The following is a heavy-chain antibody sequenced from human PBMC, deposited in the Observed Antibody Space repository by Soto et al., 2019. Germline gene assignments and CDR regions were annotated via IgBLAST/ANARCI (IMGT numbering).Heavy chain of an antibody. J-gene: IGHJ4*02. V-gene: IGHV1-69*02. CDR3: ARVVKESSGWQYYCDL. D-gene: IGHD3-22*01. CDR1: GDSFTSYT. Sequence: QVRLVQSGAEVKKPGFSVKVSCKASGDSFTSYTFHWVRQAPGQGLEWMGRIIPNLNLANYALRFEGRVTITADRSTYTAYMELHSLTSGDTAMYYCARVVKESSGWQYYCDLWGQGALVTVSS. CDR2: IIPNLNLA.